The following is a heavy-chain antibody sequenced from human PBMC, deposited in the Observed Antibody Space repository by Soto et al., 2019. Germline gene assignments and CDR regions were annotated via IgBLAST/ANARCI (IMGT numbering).Heavy chain of an antibody. D-gene: IGHD3-10*01. Sequence: EVQLVESGGGLVQPGRSLRLSCAASGFTFDDYAMHWVRQAPGKGLEWVSGISWNSGSIGYADSVKGRFTISRDNAKNYLYLQMKSLRAEDTAVYNCANDSDGSGSYRGGRDFDYWGQGTLVTVSS. CDR3: ANDSDGSGSYRGGRDFDY. CDR1: GFTFDDYA. CDR2: ISWNSGSI. V-gene: IGHV3-9*01. J-gene: IGHJ4*02.